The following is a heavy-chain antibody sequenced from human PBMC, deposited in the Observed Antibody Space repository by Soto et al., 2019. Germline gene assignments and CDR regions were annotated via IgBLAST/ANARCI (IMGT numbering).Heavy chain of an antibody. CDR3: ATDYAVADPYYFGMHV. Sequence: QVQLVQSGAEVKKPGSSVKVSCKASGGTFSSYAISWVRQAPGQGLEWMGGIIPFSGTANYPQKFQGRVTITADESTSTANMELKSLGSEDTAVYYCATDYAVADPYYFGMHVWGQGTTVTVSS. CDR2: IIPFSGTA. J-gene: IGHJ6*02. D-gene: IGHD6-19*01. CDR1: GGTFSSYA. V-gene: IGHV1-69*01.